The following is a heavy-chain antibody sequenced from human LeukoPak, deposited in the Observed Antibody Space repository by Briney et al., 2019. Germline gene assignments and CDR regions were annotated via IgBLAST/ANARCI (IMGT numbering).Heavy chain of an antibody. CDR3: ARDPAYGDYVGWFDP. CDR2: IYYSGST. Sequence: SETLSLTCTVSGGSISSYYWSWIRQPPGKGLEWIGYIYYSGSTNYNPSLKSRVTISVDTSKNQFSLKLSSVTAADTAVYYCARDPAYGDYVGWFDPWGQGTLVTVSS. V-gene: IGHV4-59*01. J-gene: IGHJ5*02. CDR1: GGSISSYY. D-gene: IGHD4-17*01.